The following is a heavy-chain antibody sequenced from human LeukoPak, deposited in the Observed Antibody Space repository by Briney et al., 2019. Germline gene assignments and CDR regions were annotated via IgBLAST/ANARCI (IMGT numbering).Heavy chain of an antibody. J-gene: IGHJ4*01. CDR3: ASTLRFLPYRRFDY. CDR1: GGSIISSNYY. D-gene: IGHD3-3*01. CDR2: IYQSGSGSS. Sequence: PSETLSLTCSVSGGSIISSNYYWGWIRQPPGKGLEWIGSIYQSGSGSSYYNPSLKSRVIISGDTSNNHFSLRLRSVTAADTAVYYCASTLRFLPYRRFDYWGHGTLVTVPS. V-gene: IGHV4-39*01.